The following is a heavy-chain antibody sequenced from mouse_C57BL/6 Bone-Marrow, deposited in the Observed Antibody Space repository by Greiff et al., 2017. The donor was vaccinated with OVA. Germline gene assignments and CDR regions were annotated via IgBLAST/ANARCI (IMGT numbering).Heavy chain of an antibody. D-gene: IGHD1-1*01. J-gene: IGHJ4*01. V-gene: IGHV7-3*01. Sequence: EVQGVESGGGLVQPGGSLSLSCAASGFTFTDYYMSWVRQPPGTALEWLGFIRNKANGYTTEYSASVKGRFTISRDNSQSILYLQMNALRAEDSATYYCARYNTMVVGLYAMDYWGQGTSVTVSS. CDR2: IRNKANGYTT. CDR3: ARYNTMVVGLYAMDY. CDR1: GFTFTDYY.